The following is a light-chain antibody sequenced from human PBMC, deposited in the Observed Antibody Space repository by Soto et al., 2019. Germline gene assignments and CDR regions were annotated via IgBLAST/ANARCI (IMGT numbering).Light chain of an antibody. CDR2: AAS. CDR1: QTITNY. CDR3: QQSYSTPLT. Sequence: DIQMTHPPSYLSASVGDIDNITCRTSQTITNYLNWYQQKPGKAPKLLIYAASSLQSGVPSRFSGSGSGTDYTLTISSLQPEEFATYYCQQSYSTPLTVGEGNKVAIK. V-gene: IGKV1-39*01. J-gene: IGKJ1*01.